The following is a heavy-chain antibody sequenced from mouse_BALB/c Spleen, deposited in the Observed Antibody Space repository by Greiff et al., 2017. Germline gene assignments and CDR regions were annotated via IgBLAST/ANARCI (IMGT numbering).Heavy chain of an antibody. J-gene: IGHJ1*01. Sequence: VQLQQSAAELARPGASVKMSCKASGYTFTSYTMHWVKQRPGQGLEWIGYINPSSGYTEYNQKFKDKTTLTADKSSSTAYTQLSSLTSEDSAVYYCARGYYGSSPRYFDVWGAGTTVTVSS. V-gene: IGHV1-4*02. D-gene: IGHD1-1*01. CDR3: ARGYYGSSPRYFDV. CDR1: GYTFTSYT. CDR2: INPSSGYT.